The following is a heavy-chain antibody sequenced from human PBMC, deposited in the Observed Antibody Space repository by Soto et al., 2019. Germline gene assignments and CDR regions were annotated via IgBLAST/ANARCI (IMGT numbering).Heavy chain of an antibody. J-gene: IGHJ6*02. CDR2: ISYDGSNK. CDR3: AKSARSSSWYSHYYGMDV. D-gene: IGHD6-13*01. V-gene: IGHV3-30*18. CDR1: GFTFSSYG. Sequence: PGGSLRLSCAASGFTFSSYGMHWVRQAPGKGLEWVAVISYDGSNKYYADSVKGRFTISRDNSKNTLYLQMNSLRAEDTAVYCCAKSARSSSWYSHYYGMDVWGQGTTVTVSS.